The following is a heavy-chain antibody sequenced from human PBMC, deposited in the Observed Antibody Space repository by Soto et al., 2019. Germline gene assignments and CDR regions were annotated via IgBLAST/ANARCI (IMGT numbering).Heavy chain of an antibody. CDR1: GFTFSSYA. Sequence: GGSLRLSCAASGFTFSSYAMSWVRQAPGKGLKWVSAISGSGGSTYYADSVKGRFTISRDNSKNTLYLQMNSLRAEDTAVYYCAKGHSSGWYFWNFDYWGQGTLVTVSS. J-gene: IGHJ4*02. CDR2: ISGSGGST. V-gene: IGHV3-23*01. CDR3: AKGHSSGWYFWNFDY. D-gene: IGHD6-19*01.